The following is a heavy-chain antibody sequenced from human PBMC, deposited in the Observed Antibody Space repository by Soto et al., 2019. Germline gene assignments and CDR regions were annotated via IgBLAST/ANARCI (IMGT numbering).Heavy chain of an antibody. CDR2: ISSTGNTI. D-gene: IGHD3-22*01. Sequence: QVQLVESGGGLVQTSGSLRIACVASGFTFSDYYMSWVRQAPGKGLEWVSYISSTGNTIYYADSVKGRFTISRDNAKNSVYLQMNNLRAEDRALYFCAKMSSENYYDPVFSWGQGTLVTVS. CDR3: AKMSSENYYDPVFS. CDR1: GFTFSDYY. J-gene: IGHJ4*02. V-gene: IGHV3-11*01.